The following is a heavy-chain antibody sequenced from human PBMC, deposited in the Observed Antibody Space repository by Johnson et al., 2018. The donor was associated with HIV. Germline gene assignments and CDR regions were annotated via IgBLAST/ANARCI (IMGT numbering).Heavy chain of an antibody. J-gene: IGHJ3*02. CDR1: GFTF. CDR2: SYWNGGST. CDR3: ARPMWELEVYDAFDI. V-gene: IGHV3-20*04. Sequence: VQLVESGGGLVQPGGSLRLSCAASGFTFSSYWNGGSTAYADSVKGRFTISRDNVKSSLYLQMNSLRAEDTALYYCARPMWELEVYDAFDIWGQGTMVTVSS. D-gene: IGHD1-1*01.